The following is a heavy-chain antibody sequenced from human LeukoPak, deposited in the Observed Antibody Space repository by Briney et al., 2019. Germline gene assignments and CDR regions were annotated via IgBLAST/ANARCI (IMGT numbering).Heavy chain of an antibody. CDR3: AKEGRSLQTY. CDR2: IKEDGTET. CDR1: GGSFSGYY. V-gene: IGHV3-7*03. J-gene: IGHJ4*02. D-gene: IGHD5-24*01. Sequence: PSETLSLTCAVYGGSFSGYYWSWVRLAPGKGLEWVANIKEDGTETCYVDSVKGRFTISRDNAKNSLYLQMNSLRVEDTAVYYCAKEGRSLQTYWGQGTLVTVSS.